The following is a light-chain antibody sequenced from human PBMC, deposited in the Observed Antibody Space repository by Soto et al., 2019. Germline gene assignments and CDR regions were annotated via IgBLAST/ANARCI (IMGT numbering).Light chain of an antibody. J-gene: IGKJ2*01. CDR3: HQYNNWPQT. V-gene: IGKV3-15*01. Sequence: EIVMTQSPATLSVSPGERATLSCRASQSVSTNLAWYQQKPGQAPRLLIYGASTRATGFPARFSGSGSGSEFTLTISSLQSEDFAVYYCHQYNNWPQTFGQGTKLEIK. CDR1: QSVSTN. CDR2: GAS.